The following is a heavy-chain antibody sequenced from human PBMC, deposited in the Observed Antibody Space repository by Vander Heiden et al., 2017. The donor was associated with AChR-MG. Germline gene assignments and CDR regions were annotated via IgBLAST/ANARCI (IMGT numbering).Heavy chain of an antibody. CDR1: GGSFSGYY. Sequence: QVQLQQWGAGLLKPSETLSLTCAVYGGSFSGYYWSRISQPPGKGLEWIGEIKHSGSTNYNPSLKSRVTISVDTSKNQFSLKLSSVTAADTAVYYCARGGPVGYCSSTSCQHLDAFDIWGQGTMVTVSS. CDR2: IKHSGST. J-gene: IGHJ3*02. V-gene: IGHV4-34*01. D-gene: IGHD2-2*01. CDR3: ARGGPVGYCSSTSCQHLDAFDI.